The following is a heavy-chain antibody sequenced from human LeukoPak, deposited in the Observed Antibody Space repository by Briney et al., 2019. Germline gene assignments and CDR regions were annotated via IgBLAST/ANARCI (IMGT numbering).Heavy chain of an antibody. CDR2: ISSDGSNK. CDR3: AKDAPSNSSSWSGPFDY. J-gene: IGHJ4*02. CDR1: GFTFSSYA. Sequence: GGSLRLSCAASGFTFSSYAMHWVRQAPGKGLEWVAVISSDGSNKNYADPVKGRFTISRDNSKNTVYLQMNSLRAEDTAVYYCAKDAPSNSSSWSGPFDYWGQGTLVTVSS. V-gene: IGHV3-30*04. D-gene: IGHD6-13*01.